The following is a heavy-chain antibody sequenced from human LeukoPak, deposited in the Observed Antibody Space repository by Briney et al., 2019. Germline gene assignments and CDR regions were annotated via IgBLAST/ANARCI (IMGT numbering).Heavy chain of an antibody. J-gene: IGHJ4*02. V-gene: IGHV3-66*01. Sequence: GGSLRLSCAASGFTVSSNYMSWVRQAPGKGLEWVSVIYSGGSTYYAASVQGRFTISRDNSRNTLYLQMNSLRAEDTAVYYCARASITMVRGVINDYWGQGTLATVSS. CDR3: ARASITMVRGVINDY. CDR1: GFTVSSNY. CDR2: IYSGGST. D-gene: IGHD3-10*01.